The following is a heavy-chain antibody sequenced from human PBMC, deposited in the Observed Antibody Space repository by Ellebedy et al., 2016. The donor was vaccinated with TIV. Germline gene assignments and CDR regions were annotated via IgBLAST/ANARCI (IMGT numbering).Heavy chain of an antibody. Sequence: ASVKVSCXASGYTFTSYGISWVRQAPGQGLEWMGWINPNSGGTNYAQKFQGRVTMTRDTSISTAYMELSSLRSEDTAVYYCAREGGGYYDSSGYALAFDIWGQGTMVTVSS. CDR2: INPNSGGT. CDR3: AREGGGYYDSSGYALAFDI. CDR1: GYTFTSYG. J-gene: IGHJ3*02. V-gene: IGHV1-2*02. D-gene: IGHD3-22*01.